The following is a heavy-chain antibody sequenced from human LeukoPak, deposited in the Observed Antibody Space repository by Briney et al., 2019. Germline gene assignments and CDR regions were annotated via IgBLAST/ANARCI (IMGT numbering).Heavy chain of an antibody. J-gene: IGHJ4*02. CDR3: TLGDGYKKISGVDY. D-gene: IGHD5-24*01. V-gene: IGHV3-73*01. Sequence: GGSLRLSCAASGLTFSGSAMHWVRQASGKGLEWVGRIRSKANSYATAYAASVKGRFTISRDDSKNTAYLQMNSLKTEDTAVYYCTLGDGYKKISGVDYWGQGTLVTVSS. CDR2: IRSKANSYAT. CDR1: GLTFSGSA.